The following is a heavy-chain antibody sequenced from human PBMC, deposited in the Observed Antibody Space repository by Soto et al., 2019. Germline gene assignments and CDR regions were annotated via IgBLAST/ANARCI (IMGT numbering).Heavy chain of an antibody. CDR2: ISAYNGNT. D-gene: IGHD2-21*02. V-gene: IGHV1-18*01. CDR3: ARDPHIVVVTAMDDHRMDV. Sequence: GASVKVSCKASGYTFTSYGISWVRQAPGQGLEWMGWISAYNGNTNYAQKLQGRVTMTTDTSTSTAYMELRSLRSDDTAVYYCARDPHIVVVTAMDDHRMDVWGQGTTVTVSS. CDR1: GYTFTSYG. J-gene: IGHJ6*02.